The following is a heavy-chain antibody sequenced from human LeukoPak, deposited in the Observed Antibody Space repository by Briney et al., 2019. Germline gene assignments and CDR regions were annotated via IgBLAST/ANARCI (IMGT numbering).Heavy chain of an antibody. CDR1: GFTFTSYG. Sequence: GRSLRLSCAASGFTFTSYGMSWVRQAPGKGLEWVSTITGSGGSTYYAGSVKGRFTISRDNSKNSLFLQMNSLRAEDTAIYYCAKLKGSSWYGAGDYWGQGTLVTVSS. D-gene: IGHD6-13*01. J-gene: IGHJ4*02. CDR2: ITGSGGST. V-gene: IGHV3-23*01. CDR3: AKLKGSSWYGAGDY.